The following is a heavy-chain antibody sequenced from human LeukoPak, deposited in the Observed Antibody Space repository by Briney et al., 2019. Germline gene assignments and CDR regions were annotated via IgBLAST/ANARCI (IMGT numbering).Heavy chain of an antibody. CDR1: GGSISSYY. J-gene: IGHJ6*03. CDR2: IYYSGST. CDR3: ARFVGRSYYYYMDV. D-gene: IGHD2-15*01. Sequence: KSSETLSLTCTVSGGSISSYYWSWIRQPPGKGLEWIGYIYYSGSTNYNPSLKSRVTISVDTSKNQFSLKLSSVTAADTAVYYCARFVGRSYYYYMDVWGKGTTVTISS. V-gene: IGHV4-59*01.